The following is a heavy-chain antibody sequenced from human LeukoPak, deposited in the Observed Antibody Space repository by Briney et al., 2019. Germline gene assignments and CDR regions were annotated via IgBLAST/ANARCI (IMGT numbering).Heavy chain of an antibody. Sequence: GGSLRLSCAASGFTFSSYGMHWVRQAPGKGLEWVAVIWYDGSNKYYADSVKGRFTISRDNSKNTLYLQMNSLRAEDTAVYYCARAHRDYGDCGYWGQGTLVTVSS. J-gene: IGHJ4*02. D-gene: IGHD4-17*01. CDR2: IWYDGSNK. CDR3: ARAHRDYGDCGY. CDR1: GFTFSSYG. V-gene: IGHV3-33*01.